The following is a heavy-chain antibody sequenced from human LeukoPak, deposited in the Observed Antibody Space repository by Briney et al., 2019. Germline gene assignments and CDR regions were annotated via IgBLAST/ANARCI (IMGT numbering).Heavy chain of an antibody. CDR1: GFSISTFW. D-gene: IGHD3-10*01. J-gene: IGHJ4*02. V-gene: IGHV3-7*03. Sequence: GGSLRLSCVASGFSISTFWMTWVRQAPGKGLEWVANIRGDESRLYYVDSVQGRFTISRDNAKNSLYLQMNSLRAEDTALYYCAKGRISMIRGVTTDWGQGTLVTVSS. CDR2: IRGDESRL. CDR3: AKGRISMIRGVTTD.